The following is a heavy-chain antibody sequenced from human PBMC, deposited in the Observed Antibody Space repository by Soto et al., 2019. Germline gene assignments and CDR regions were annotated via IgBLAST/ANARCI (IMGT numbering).Heavy chain of an antibody. Sequence: GASVKVSCKVSGYTLTELSMHWVRQAPGKGLEWMGGFDPEDGETIYAQKFQGRVTMTEDTSTDTAYMELSSLRSEDTAVYYCATNTPGTGWFKSYHYYGMDLWGQGTTVTVSS. D-gene: IGHD3-9*01. CDR1: GYTLTELS. CDR2: FDPEDGET. V-gene: IGHV1-24*01. J-gene: IGHJ6*02. CDR3: ATNTPGTGWFKSYHYYGMDL.